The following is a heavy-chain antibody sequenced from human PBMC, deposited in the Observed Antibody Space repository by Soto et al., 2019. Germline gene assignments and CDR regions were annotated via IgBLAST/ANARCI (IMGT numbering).Heavy chain of an antibody. J-gene: IGHJ4*02. D-gene: IGHD1-1*01. V-gene: IGHV2-70*01. CDR2: IDWDDDK. CDR3: PRKQRRPVRLKKIGGGYYFDY. CDR1: GFSLSTSGMC. Sequence: GSGPTLVNPTQTLTLTCTFSGFSLSTSGMCVSWIRQPPGKALEWLALIDWDDDKYYSTSLKTRLTISKDTSKNQVVLTMTNMDPVETPPYYGPRKQRRPVRLKKIGGGYYFDYWGQGTLVTVSS.